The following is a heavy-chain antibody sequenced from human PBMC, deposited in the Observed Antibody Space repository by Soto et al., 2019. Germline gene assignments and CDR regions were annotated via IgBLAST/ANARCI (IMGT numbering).Heavy chain of an antibody. D-gene: IGHD1-26*01. CDR2: TYYIGSP. CDR3: ARAGGTVAAINFYGLDV. V-gene: IGHV4-31*03. J-gene: IGHJ6*02. Sequence: PSETLSLTSTVPGDSISSGGSYWTWIRQPPGKSLEWIGYTYYIGSPYYNPSLQSRVTISVDTSKNQVSLKLSSVTAADTAVYYCARAGGTVAAINFYGLDVWGQGTTVTVSS. CDR1: GDSISSGGSY.